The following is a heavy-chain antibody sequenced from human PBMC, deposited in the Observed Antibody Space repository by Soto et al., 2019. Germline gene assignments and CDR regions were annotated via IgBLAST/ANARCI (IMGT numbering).Heavy chain of an antibody. Sequence: QTLSLTCAISGDSVSSNSAAWNWIRQSPSRGLEWLGRTYYKSKWSNEYSVSVKSRMTISPDTSKNQFSLRLNSVTPEDTAVYYCARTRGYFDYWGQGVLVTVSS. J-gene: IGHJ4*02. V-gene: IGHV6-1*01. CDR1: GDSVSSNSAA. CDR3: ARTRGYFDY. CDR2: TYYKSKWSN. D-gene: IGHD3-10*01.